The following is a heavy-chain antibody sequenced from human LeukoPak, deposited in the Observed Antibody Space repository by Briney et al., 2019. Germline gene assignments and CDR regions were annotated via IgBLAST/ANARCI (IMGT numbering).Heavy chain of an antibody. V-gene: IGHV4-34*01. J-gene: IGHJ4*02. Sequence: PSETLSLTCAVYGGSFSGYYWSWIRQPPGKGLEWIGEINHSGSTNYNPSLKSRVTISVDTSKNQFSLKLSSVTAADTAVYYCARLDRGNDYWGQGTLVTVSS. CDR3: ARLDRGNDY. D-gene: IGHD1-1*01. CDR1: GGSFSGYY. CDR2: INHSGST.